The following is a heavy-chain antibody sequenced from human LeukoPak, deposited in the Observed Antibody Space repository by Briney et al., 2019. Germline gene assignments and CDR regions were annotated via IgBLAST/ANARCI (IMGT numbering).Heavy chain of an antibody. V-gene: IGHV3-30*03. CDR3: ARLRYYGIYAFDY. CDR2: ISYDGSNK. D-gene: IGHD3-9*01. CDR1: GFTFSSYG. Sequence: GSLRLSCAASGFTFSSYGMHWVRQAPGKGLEWVAVISYDGSNKYYADSVKGRFTISRDNAKNSMYLQMNSLRAEDTAVYYCARLRYYGIYAFDYWGQGTLVTVSS. J-gene: IGHJ4*02.